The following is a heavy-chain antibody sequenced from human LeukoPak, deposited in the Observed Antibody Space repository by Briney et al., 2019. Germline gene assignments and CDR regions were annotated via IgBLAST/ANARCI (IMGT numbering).Heavy chain of an antibody. D-gene: IGHD6-6*01. CDR2: FDPEDGET. V-gene: IGHV1-24*01. CDR3: VSPAPFSSSSYYFDY. Sequence: ASVKVSCKVSGYTLTELSMHWVRQAPGKGLEWMGGFDPEDGETIYAHKFQGRVTMTEDTSTDTAYMELSSLRSEDTAMYYCVSPAPFSSSSYYFDYWGQGTLVTVSS. J-gene: IGHJ4*02. CDR1: GYTLTELS.